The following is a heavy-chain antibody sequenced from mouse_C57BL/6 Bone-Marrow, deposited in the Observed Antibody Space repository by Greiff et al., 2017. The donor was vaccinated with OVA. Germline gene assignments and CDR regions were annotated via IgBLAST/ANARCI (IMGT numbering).Heavy chain of an antibody. J-gene: IGHJ4*01. D-gene: IGHD2-12*01. CDR1: GYTFTSYW. CDR3: ALYPDY. Sequence: VQLQQSGAELVKPGASVKLSCKASGYTFTSYWMQWVKQRPGQGLEWIGEIDPSDSYTNYNQKFKGKATLTVDTSSSTAYMQLSSLTSEDSAVYYCALYPDYWGQGTSVTVSS. V-gene: IGHV1-50*01. CDR2: IDPSDSYT.